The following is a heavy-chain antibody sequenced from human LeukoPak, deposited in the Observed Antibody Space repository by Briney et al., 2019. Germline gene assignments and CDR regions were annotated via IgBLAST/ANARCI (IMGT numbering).Heavy chain of an antibody. D-gene: IGHD2-21*02. J-gene: IGHJ4*02. CDR3: ARRVTPNSFDY. Sequence: GGSLRLSCAASGFTFSSYAMHWVRQAPGKGLEWVAVISYDGSNKYYADSVKGRFTISRDNAKNSLYLQMNSLRAEDTAVYYCARRVTPNSFDYWGQGTLVTVSS. V-gene: IGHV3-30-3*01. CDR1: GFTFSSYA. CDR2: ISYDGSNK.